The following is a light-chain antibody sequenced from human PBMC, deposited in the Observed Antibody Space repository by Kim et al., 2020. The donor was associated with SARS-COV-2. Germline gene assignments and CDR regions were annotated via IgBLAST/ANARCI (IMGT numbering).Light chain of an antibody. CDR1: SSNFGAGYN. CDR2: DNN. CDR3: QSYDTSLNWV. V-gene: IGLV1-40*01. Sequence: QSVLTQPPSVSGAPGQRVTISCTGSSSNFGAGYNVHWYHQRPGAAPKLLIYDNNNRSPGVPDRFSGSRSGTSASLAIAGLQAEDEADYYCQSYDTSLNWVFGGGTKVTVL. J-gene: IGLJ3*02.